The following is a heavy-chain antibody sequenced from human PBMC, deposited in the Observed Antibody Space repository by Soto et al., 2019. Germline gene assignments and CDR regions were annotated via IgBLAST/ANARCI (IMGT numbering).Heavy chain of an antibody. CDR1: GFTFSSYA. CDR3: AKDLIVVVTAIPGRRAFDI. J-gene: IGHJ3*02. Sequence: GGSLRVSCAASGFTFSSYAMSWVRQAPGKGLEWVSAISGSGGSTYYADSVKGRFTISRDNSKNTLYLQMNSLRAEDTAVYYCAKDLIVVVTAIPGRRAFDIWGQGTMVTV. CDR2: ISGSGGST. V-gene: IGHV3-23*01. D-gene: IGHD2-21*02.